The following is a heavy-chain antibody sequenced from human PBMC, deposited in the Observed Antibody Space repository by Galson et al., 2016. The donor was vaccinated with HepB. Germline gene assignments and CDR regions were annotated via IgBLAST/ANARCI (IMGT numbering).Heavy chain of an antibody. J-gene: IGHJ4*02. V-gene: IGHV4-39*01. CDR1: GASIISGDYY. Sequence: ETLSLTCNVSGASIISGDYYWGWIRQPPGKGLEWIGHIHYNGNTHSSPSLKSRVTMSVDTSNNQFSLELNSVTAADTAVYYCARRGGFGLTFDSWGQGMLVTVSS. CDR3: ARRGGFGLTFDS. D-gene: IGHD3/OR15-3a*01. CDR2: IHYNGNT.